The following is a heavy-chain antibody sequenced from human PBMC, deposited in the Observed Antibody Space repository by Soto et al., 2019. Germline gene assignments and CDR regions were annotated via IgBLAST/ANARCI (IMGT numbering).Heavy chain of an antibody. Sequence: EVQLLESGGGLVQPGGSLRLSCAASGFTFSSFAMSWVRQAPGKGLEWVSAISGAGNSASHANSVQGRFIISRDNSKNTLFLQMGSLRAEDTATYYCVKNDCGYTSCQLDDHWGQGTLVTVSS. CDR3: VKNDCGYTSCQLDDH. CDR1: GFTFSSFA. J-gene: IGHJ4*02. CDR2: ISGAGNSA. V-gene: IGHV3-23*01. D-gene: IGHD2-21*01.